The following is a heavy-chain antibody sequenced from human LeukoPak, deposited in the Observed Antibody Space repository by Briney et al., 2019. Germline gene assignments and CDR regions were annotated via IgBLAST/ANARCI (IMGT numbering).Heavy chain of an antibody. V-gene: IGHV1-69*06. CDR1: GGTFSSYA. J-gene: IGHJ5*02. Sequence: SVKVSCKASGGTFSSYAISWVRQAPGQGLEWMGGIIPIFGTANYAQKFQGRVTITADKSTSTAYMELRSLRSDDTAVYYCARDLKRSRARWENLGFDPWGQGTLVTVSS. CDR2: IIPIFGTA. D-gene: IGHD1-26*01. CDR3: ARDLKRSRARWENLGFDP.